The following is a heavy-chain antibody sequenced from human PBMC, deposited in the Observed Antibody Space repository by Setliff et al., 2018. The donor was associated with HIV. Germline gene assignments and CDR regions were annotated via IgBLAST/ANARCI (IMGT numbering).Heavy chain of an antibody. J-gene: IGHJ4*02. CDR2: IDPGDSYT. CDR1: QYNFTNSW. Sequence: PGESLKISCTGSQYNFTNSWINWVRRMPGKGLEWVGRIDPGDSYTRYSPSFRGHVTISADKSINAAYLQWNSLKASDTAIYYCATSPFSGYQSNSGYWGQGTLVTVSS. D-gene: IGHD3-22*01. CDR3: ATSPFSGYQSNSGY. V-gene: IGHV5-10-1*01.